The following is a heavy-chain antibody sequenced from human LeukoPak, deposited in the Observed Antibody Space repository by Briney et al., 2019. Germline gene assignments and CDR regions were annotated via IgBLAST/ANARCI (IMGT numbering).Heavy chain of an antibody. Sequence: PSETLSLTRTVSGGSISRHYGSWIRQPPGKGPEWIGYVYYSGSTNYYPSLKSRVPTSVDASKNQFSLKLSSVTAADTAVYYCAREPWGARGYSYGYGYYYYMDVWGKGTTVTVSS. CDR1: GGSISRHY. D-gene: IGHD5-18*01. J-gene: IGHJ6*03. V-gene: IGHV4-59*11. CDR3: AREPWGARGYSYGYGYYYYMDV. CDR2: VYYSGST.